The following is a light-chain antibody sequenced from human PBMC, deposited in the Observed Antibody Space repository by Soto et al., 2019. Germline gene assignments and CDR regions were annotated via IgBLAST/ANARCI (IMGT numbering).Light chain of an antibody. J-gene: IGKJ2*01. CDR1: QDINIY. CDR2: SAS. V-gene: IGKV1-39*01. CDR3: QHGYGAPYT. Sequence: DIEITQCHYSVSGSIGDTVTITCRSSQDINIYLNWYQQKPGEVPRLLIYSASTLHSGVPSRFTGSGSETDFTLTIRSLQPEDFATYYCQHGYGAPYTFGQGTKVDIK.